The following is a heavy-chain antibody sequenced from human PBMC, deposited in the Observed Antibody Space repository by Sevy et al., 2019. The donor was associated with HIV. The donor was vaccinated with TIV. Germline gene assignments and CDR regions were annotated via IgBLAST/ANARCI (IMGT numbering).Heavy chain of an antibody. CDR3: ANLSQDFNI. CDR1: GGPFSGYY. Sequence: SETLSLTCAVYGGPFSGYYWSWIRQPPWKGLEWIGEINESGSTKYIPSLKSRVIISVDTSRKQFYLQLTPVTAADTAVYYCANLSQDFNIWGQGTMVTVSS. V-gene: IGHV4-34*01. J-gene: IGHJ3*02. CDR2: INESGST. D-gene: IGHD3-3*01.